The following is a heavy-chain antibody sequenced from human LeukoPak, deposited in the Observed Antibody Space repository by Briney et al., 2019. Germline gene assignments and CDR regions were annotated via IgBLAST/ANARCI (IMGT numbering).Heavy chain of an antibody. Sequence: PGGSLRLSCAASGFTFSSYVMYWVRQAPGKGPEHFSAISSNGGSTHYANSVKGRFTVSRDNSKNTLYLQMGSLRAEDMVVYYCAREGPAIVPRSFYYGMDVWGQGTTVTVSS. CDR3: AREGPAIVPRSFYYGMDV. CDR1: GFTFSSYV. CDR2: ISSNGGST. D-gene: IGHD2-2*01. J-gene: IGHJ6*02. V-gene: IGHV3-64*01.